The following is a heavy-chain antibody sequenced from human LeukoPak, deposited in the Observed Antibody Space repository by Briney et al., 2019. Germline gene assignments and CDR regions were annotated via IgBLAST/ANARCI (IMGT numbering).Heavy chain of an antibody. D-gene: IGHD2-15*01. CDR1: GGSTSPFY. V-gene: IGHV4-59*08. Sequence: SETLSLTCTVSGGSTSPFYCNWIRQPPGKGLEWIGYVSSDGTTNYTPSLRSRLIMSVDTAKNDISLILTSVTASDTAIYYCARLDCFVEGCYNHWGRGTLVSVS. CDR3: ARLDCFVEGCYNH. J-gene: IGHJ4*02. CDR2: VSSDGTT.